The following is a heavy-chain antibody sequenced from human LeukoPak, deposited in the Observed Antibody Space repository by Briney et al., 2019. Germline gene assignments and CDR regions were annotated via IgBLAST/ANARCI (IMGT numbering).Heavy chain of an antibody. J-gene: IGHJ4*02. CDR2: ISSSSSYI. V-gene: IGHV3-21*01. CDR1: GFTFSDYY. Sequence: PGGSLRLSCAASGFTFSDYYMSWVRQAPGKGLEWVSSISSSSSYIYYADSVKGRFTISRDNAKNSLYLQMNSLRAEDTAVYYCARAGIVRGYSGYDYEFDYWGQGTLVTVSS. CDR3: ARAGIVRGYSGYDYEFDY. D-gene: IGHD5-12*01.